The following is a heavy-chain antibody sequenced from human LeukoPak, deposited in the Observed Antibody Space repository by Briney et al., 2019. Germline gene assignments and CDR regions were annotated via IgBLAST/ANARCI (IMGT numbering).Heavy chain of an antibody. J-gene: IGHJ4*02. CDR3: ARLIHYDSSGYLDY. D-gene: IGHD3-22*01. Sequence: GGSLRLSCAASGFTVSSNYMSWVRQAPGKGLEWVSVIYSGGSTYYADSVKGRFTISRDNSKNTLYLQMNSLRAEDTAVYYCARLIHYDSSGYLDYWGQGSLVTVSS. V-gene: IGHV3-66*02. CDR1: GFTVSSNY. CDR2: IYSGGST.